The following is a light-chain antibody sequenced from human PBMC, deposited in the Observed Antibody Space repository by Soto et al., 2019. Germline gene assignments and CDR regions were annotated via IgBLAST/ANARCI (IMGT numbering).Light chain of an antibody. J-gene: IGLJ3*02. V-gene: IGLV1-40*01. CDR3: QSYDASLSGSV. CDR2: RDN. CDR1: NSNIGAGYD. Sequence: VLTQPPSVSGAPGQRVTISCTGSNSNIGAGYDVHWYQQLPGTAPKVLIERDNNRASGVPDRFSGSKSGTSGSLAITGLQAEDEADYYCQSYDASLSGSVFGGGTKLTVL.